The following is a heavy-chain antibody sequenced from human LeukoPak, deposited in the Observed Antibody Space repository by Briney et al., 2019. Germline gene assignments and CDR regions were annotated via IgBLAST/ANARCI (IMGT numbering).Heavy chain of an antibody. CDR1: GFIFSNYG. Sequence: GGSLRLSCAASGFIFSNYGMNWVRQAPGKGLEWVAAISASGSATSYADSVRGRFTISRDNSKSTTYLQMNSLRAEDTAVFYCAKVWADYDFWSAYYWYFDLWGRGTLVTVSS. CDR3: AKVWADYDFWSAYYWYFDL. V-gene: IGHV3-23*01. J-gene: IGHJ2*01. D-gene: IGHD3-3*01. CDR2: ISASGSAT.